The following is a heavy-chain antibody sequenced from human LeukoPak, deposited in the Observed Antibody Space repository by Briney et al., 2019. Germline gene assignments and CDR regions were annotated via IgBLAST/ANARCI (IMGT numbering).Heavy chain of an antibody. CDR3: TKESATGSRYSFDY. D-gene: IGHD2-15*01. J-gene: IGHJ4*02. Sequence: GGSLRLSCAASGFTFSSHGIHWVCQAPGKGLEWVAVVSSDGGTTYYADSVKGRFTISRDNSKNTLYLQMNSLRGEDTAIYYCTKESATGSRYSFDYWGQGTLVTVSS. V-gene: IGHV3-30*18. CDR2: VSSDGGTT. CDR1: GFTFSSHG.